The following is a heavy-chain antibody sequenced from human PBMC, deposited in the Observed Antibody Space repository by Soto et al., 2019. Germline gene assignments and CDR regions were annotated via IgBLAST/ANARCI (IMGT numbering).Heavy chain of an antibody. J-gene: IGHJ3*02. V-gene: IGHV3-66*04. CDR2: IYSGGST. Sequence: EVQLVQSGGGLVQPGGSLRLSCAASGFTVSSNYMTWVRQAPGKGSEWVSVIYSGGSTYYADSVKGRFTISRDNSQNTLYLQMDGLRAEDTAVYYCARRMGYGDYRGAFDIWGQGTKVTVSS. D-gene: IGHD4-17*01. CDR3: ARRMGYGDYRGAFDI. CDR1: GFTVSSNY.